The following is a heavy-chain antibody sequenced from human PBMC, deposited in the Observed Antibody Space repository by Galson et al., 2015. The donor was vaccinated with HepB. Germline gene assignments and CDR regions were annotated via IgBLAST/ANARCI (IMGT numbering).Heavy chain of an antibody. D-gene: IGHD6-13*01. J-gene: IGHJ6*02. V-gene: IGHV3-7*03. CDR1: GFIFSNYW. CDR3: ARGGPNPYSSTWHDLDLDYDAGSYYYYGLDV. CDR2: IKQDGSEK. Sequence: SLRLSCAASGFIFSNYWMSWVRQAPGKGLEWVANIKQDGSEKHYVDSVKARFTISRDNGKNSLYLQMNSLRAEDTAVYYCARGGPNPYSSTWHDLDLDYDAGSYYYYGLDVWGQGTTVTVSS.